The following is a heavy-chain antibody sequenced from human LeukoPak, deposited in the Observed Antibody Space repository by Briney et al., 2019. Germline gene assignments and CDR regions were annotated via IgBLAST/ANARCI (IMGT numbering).Heavy chain of an antibody. CDR2: IYYSGST. CDR1: GGSISSYY. D-gene: IGHD3-16*02. Sequence: SETLSLTCTVSGGSISSYYWSWIRQPPGKGLEWIGYIYYSGSTNYNPSLKSRVTISVDTSKNQFSLKLSSVTAADTAVYYCPRDAPSQDDYVWGSYRFDAFDIWGQGTMVTVSS. CDR3: PRDAPSQDDYVWGSYRFDAFDI. V-gene: IGHV4-59*01. J-gene: IGHJ3*02.